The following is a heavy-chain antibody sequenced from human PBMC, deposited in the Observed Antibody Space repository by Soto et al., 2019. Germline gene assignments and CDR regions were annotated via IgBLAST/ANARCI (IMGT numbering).Heavy chain of an antibody. CDR2: ISAYNGNT. D-gene: IGHD6-13*01. J-gene: IGHJ5*02. CDR1: GYTFTSYG. Sequence: ASVKVSCKASGYTFTSYGISWVRQAPGQGLEWMGWISAYNGNTNYAQKLQGRVTMTTDTSTSTAYMDLRSLRSDDTAVYYCARGLDSSSWYNWFDPWGQGTLVTVSS. CDR3: ARGLDSSSWYNWFDP. V-gene: IGHV1-18*01.